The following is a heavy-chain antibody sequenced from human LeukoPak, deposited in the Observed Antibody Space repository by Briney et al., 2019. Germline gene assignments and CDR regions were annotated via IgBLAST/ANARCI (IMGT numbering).Heavy chain of an antibody. V-gene: IGHV4-30-2*01. D-gene: IGHD5-18*01. J-gene: IGHJ3*02. Sequence: PSQTPSLTCTVSGGSISSGGYYWSWIRQPPGKGLEWIGYIYHSGSTYYNPSLKSRVTISVDTSKNQFSLKLSSVTAADTAVYYCARAAVTDKAFDIWGQGTMVTVSS. CDR3: ARAAVTDKAFDI. CDR1: GGSISSGGYY. CDR2: IYHSGST.